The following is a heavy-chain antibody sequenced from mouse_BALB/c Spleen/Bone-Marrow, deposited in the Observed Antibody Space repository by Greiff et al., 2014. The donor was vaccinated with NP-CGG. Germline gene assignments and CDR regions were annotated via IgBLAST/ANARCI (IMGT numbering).Heavy chain of an antibody. CDR2: INPSNGGT. J-gene: IGHJ4*01. Sequence: VKLVESGAELVKPGASVKLSCKASGYTFTSYYMYWVKQRPGQGLEWIGEINPSNGGTNFNEKFKSKATLTVEKSSSTAYMQLSSLTSEDSAVYYCTLWCYAMDYWGQGTSVTVSS. CDR1: GYTFTSYY. D-gene: IGHD1-1*02. V-gene: IGHV1S81*02. CDR3: TLWCYAMDY.